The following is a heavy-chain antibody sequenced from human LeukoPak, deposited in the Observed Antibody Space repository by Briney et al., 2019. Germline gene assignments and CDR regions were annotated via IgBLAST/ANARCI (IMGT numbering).Heavy chain of an antibody. CDR1: GYTFTGYY. Sequence: ASVKVSCTASGYTFTGYYMHWVRQAPGQGLEWMGWINPNSGGTNYAQTFQGRVTMTRDTSISTADMELSRLRSDDTAVYYCARDQVAVAAPNYAYYCYYMDVWGKGATVTVS. CDR3: ARDQVAVAAPNYAYYCYYMDV. D-gene: IGHD2-15*01. V-gene: IGHV1-2*02. J-gene: IGHJ6*03. CDR2: INPNSGGT.